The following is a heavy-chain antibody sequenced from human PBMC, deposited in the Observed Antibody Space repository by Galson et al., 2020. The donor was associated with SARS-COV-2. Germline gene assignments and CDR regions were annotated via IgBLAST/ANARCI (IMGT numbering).Heavy chain of an antibody. CDR2: IIPTFGTA. CDR1: GGTFSRYA. CDR3: ARAYCSGGSCYSFGYFQH. D-gene: IGHD2-15*01. Sequence: SVKVSCQASGGTFSRYAISWVRQAPGQGLEWMGGIIPTFGTAKQAQKFQGRVTITADESASTAYMELSSLRSEDTAMYYGARAYCSGGSCYSFGYFQHWGQGTLVTVSS. V-gene: IGHV1-69*13. J-gene: IGHJ1*01.